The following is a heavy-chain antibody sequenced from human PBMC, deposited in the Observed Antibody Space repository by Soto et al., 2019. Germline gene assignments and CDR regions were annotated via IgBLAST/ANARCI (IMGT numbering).Heavy chain of an antibody. D-gene: IGHD6-19*01. CDR1: GYTFTSYA. CDR2: INAGNGNT. J-gene: IGHJ4*02. CDR3: ARDLVYSSGSLDY. V-gene: IGHV1-3*01. Sequence: ASVKVSCKASGYTFTSYAIHWVRQAPGQRLEWMGWINAGNGNTKYSQKFQGRVTITRDTSASTAYMELSSLRSEDTAVYYCARDLVYSSGSLDYWGQGTLVTVSS.